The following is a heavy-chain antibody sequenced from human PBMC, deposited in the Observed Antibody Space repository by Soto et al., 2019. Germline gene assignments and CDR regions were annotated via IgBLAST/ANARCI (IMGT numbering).Heavy chain of an antibody. CDR2: ISGSGGSK. V-gene: IGHV3-23*01. CDR1: GFTFSSYA. D-gene: IGHD1-26*01. Sequence: LGGSLRLSCAASGFTFSSYAMSWVRQAPGKGLEWVSAISGSGGSKYYADSVKGRFTISRDNSKNTLYLQMNSLRAEDTAVYYCASPLRSGSGSYHPHFDYWGQGTLVTVSS. J-gene: IGHJ4*02. CDR3: ASPLRSGSGSYHPHFDY.